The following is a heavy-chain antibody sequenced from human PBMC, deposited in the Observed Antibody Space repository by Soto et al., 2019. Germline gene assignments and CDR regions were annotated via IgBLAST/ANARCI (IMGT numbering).Heavy chain of an antibody. V-gene: IGHV1-3*01. CDR2: ISPGNDNT. CDR3: ARASGAFDI. Sequence: QVQLVQSGAEVKKPGASVKVSCKASGYSFTNYAMHWVRQAPGQSLEWMGWISPGNDNTKYSQKFQGRVTITIDTSASTAYVELSSLRSEDTAVYYCARASGAFDIWGHGTMITVSS. CDR1: GYSFTNYA. J-gene: IGHJ3*02. D-gene: IGHD3-3*01.